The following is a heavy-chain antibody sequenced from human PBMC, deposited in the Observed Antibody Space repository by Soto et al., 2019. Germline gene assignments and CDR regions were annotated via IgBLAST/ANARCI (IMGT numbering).Heavy chain of an antibody. CDR3: ARTASSGWYDWFDP. D-gene: IGHD6-19*01. Sequence: XEVLSLTCTVSGGSISSSDYYWGWIRQPPGKGLEWIGSIYYSGSTYYNPSLKSRVTISVDTSKNQFSLKLSSVTAADTAVYYCARTASSGWYDWFDPCGQVTLVTVSS. CDR2: IYYSGST. V-gene: IGHV4-39*01. J-gene: IGHJ5*02. CDR1: GGSISSSDYY.